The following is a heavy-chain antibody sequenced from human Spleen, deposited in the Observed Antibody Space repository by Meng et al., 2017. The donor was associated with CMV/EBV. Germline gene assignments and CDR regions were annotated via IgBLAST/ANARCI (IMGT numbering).Heavy chain of an antibody. CDR3: ARVGQQLFLAFDI. J-gene: IGHJ3*02. CDR2: INPNSGGT. Sequence: ASVKVSCKASGYTFTGYYMHWVRQAPGQGLEWMGWINPNSGGTNYAQKFQGRVTITADKSTSTAYMELSSLRSEDTAVYYCARVGQQLFLAFDIWGQGTMVTVSS. V-gene: IGHV1-2*02. CDR1: GYTFTGYY. D-gene: IGHD6-13*01.